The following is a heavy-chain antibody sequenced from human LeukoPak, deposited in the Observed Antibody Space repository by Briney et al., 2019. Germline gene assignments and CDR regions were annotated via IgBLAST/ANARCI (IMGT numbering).Heavy chain of an antibody. J-gene: IGHJ6*03. CDR1: GGSISSGGYY. D-gene: IGHD6-6*01. Sequence: SSQTLSLTCTVSGGSISSGGYYWSWIRQPPGKGLEWIGYIYHSGSTYYNPSLKSRVTISVDRSKNQFSLKLSSVTAADTAVYYCARDLFSSSSYNYNYYMDVWGKGTTVTVSS. CDR2: IYHSGST. CDR3: ARDLFSSSSYNYNYYMDV. V-gene: IGHV4-30-2*01.